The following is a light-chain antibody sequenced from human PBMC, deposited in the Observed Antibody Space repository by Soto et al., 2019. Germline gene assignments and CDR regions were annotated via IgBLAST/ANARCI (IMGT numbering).Light chain of an antibody. J-gene: IGKJ4*01. Sequence: EIVLTQSPATLSLSPGERATLSCWASQSVSSYLAWYQQKPGQAPRLLIYDASNRATGIPARFSGSGSGTDFTLTINSLEPEDFAVYYCQQRAHWPPTFGGGTKVEIK. CDR2: DAS. CDR3: QQRAHWPPT. V-gene: IGKV3-11*01. CDR1: QSVSSY.